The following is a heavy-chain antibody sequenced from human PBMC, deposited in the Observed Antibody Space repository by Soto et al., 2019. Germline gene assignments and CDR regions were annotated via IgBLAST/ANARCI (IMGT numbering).Heavy chain of an antibody. CDR1: GFTFSYYG. J-gene: IGHJ5*01. CDR3: ARDSGFLGVAELDDS. Sequence: EVQLLESGGGLVQPGGSLRLSCEASGFTFSYYGLTWVRQAPGRGLEWVSSIGRRGDATFYADSVRGRFSISRDNSKNTVNLQMGRLRGEGTDRYYCARDSGFLGVAELDDSWGHGTQVTVSS. CDR2: IGRRGDAT. D-gene: IGHD3-3*01. V-gene: IGHV3-23*01.